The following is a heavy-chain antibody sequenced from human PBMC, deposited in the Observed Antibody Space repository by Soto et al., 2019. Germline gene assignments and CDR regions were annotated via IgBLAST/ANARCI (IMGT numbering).Heavy chain of an antibody. Sequence: QAQLMQSGAEVKKPGSSVKVSCKASGGTFSGYAINWVRQAPGQGLEWMGGIIPLLGITDYGQKFQGRITIAADESTGTAYRGLRGLRSEDTAFYYCARDPRSITGTTSSEDFQHWGQGTLVSVSS. CDR2: IIPLLGIT. CDR3: ARDPRSITGTTSSEDFQH. V-gene: IGHV1-69*01. CDR1: GGTFSGYA. D-gene: IGHD1-20*01. J-gene: IGHJ1*01.